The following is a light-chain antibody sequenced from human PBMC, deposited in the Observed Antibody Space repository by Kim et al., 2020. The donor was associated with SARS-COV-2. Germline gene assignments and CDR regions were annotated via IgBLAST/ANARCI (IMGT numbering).Light chain of an antibody. CDR2: GTS. J-gene: IGLJ3*02. Sequence: GGRGTHTGASSTGAVTSGYYPHWVQQKPGQAPRALIYGTSNGHSWTPARFSGSLLGGKAALTLSGVQPEDEAEYYCLLYYGGAQLLFGGGTRLTVL. V-gene: IGLV7-43*01. CDR1: TGAVTSGYY. CDR3: LLYYGGAQLL.